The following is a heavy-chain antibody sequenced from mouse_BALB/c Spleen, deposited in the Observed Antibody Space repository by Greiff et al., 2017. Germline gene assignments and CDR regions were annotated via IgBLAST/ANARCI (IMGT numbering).Heavy chain of an antibody. J-gene: IGHJ4*01. CDR3: TQYGKGAMDY. V-gene: IGHV6-6*02. CDR1: GFTFSNYW. D-gene: IGHD2-10*02. CDR2: IRLKSNNYAT. Sequence: EVKVEESGGGLVQPGGSMKLSCVASGFTFSNYWMNWVRQSPEKGLEWVAEIRLKSNNYATHYAESVKGRFTISRDDSKSSVYLQMNNLRAEDTGIYYCTQYGKGAMDYWGQGTSVTVSS.